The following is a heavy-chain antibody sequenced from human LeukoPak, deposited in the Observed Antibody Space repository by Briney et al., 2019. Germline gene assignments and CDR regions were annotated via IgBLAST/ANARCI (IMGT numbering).Heavy chain of an antibody. J-gene: IGHJ6*02. CDR3: AKVRATATYYYYGMDV. D-gene: IGHD2-15*01. V-gene: IGHV3-23*01. Sequence: GGSLRLSCAASGFTFSSYAMSWVRQAPGKGPEWVSAISGSGGSTYYADSVKGRFTISRDNSKNTLYLQMNSLRAEDTAVYYCAKVRATATYYYYGMDVWGQGTTVTVSS. CDR2: ISGSGGST. CDR1: GFTFSSYA.